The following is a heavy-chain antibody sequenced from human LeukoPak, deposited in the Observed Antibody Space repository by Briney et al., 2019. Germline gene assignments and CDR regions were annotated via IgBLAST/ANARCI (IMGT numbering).Heavy chain of an antibody. CDR3: ARVGRSAYFDY. CDR2: IYYSGST. D-gene: IGHD2-15*01. Sequence: PSQTLSLTCTVSGGSISSGDYYWSWIRQPPGKGLEWIGYIYYSGSTYYNPSLKSRVTISVDTSKNQFSPKLSSVTAADTAVYNCARVGRSAYFDYWGQGTLVTVSS. J-gene: IGHJ4*02. V-gene: IGHV4-30-4*08. CDR1: GGSISSGDYY.